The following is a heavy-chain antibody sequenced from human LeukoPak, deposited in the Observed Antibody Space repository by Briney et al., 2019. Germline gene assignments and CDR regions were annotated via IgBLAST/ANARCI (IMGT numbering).Heavy chain of an antibody. CDR3: ARAQIGYSSSWYPGWFDP. J-gene: IGHJ5*02. V-gene: IGHV4-59*01. Sequence: SETLSLTCTVSGGSISSYYWSWIRQPPGKGLEWIGYIYYSGSTNYNPSLKSRVTISVDTSKNQFSLKLSSVTAADTAVYYCARAQIGYSSSWYPGWFDPWGQGTLVTVSS. D-gene: IGHD6-13*01. CDR1: GGSISSYY. CDR2: IYYSGST.